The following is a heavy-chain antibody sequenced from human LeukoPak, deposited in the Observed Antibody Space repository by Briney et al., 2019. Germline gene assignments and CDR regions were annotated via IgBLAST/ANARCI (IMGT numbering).Heavy chain of an antibody. J-gene: IGHJ6*03. Sequence: SETLSLTCTVSGGSISSYYWSWIRQPAGKGLEWIGRIYTSGSTNYNPSLKSRVTMSVDTSKNQFSLKLSSVTAADTAVYYCARDRFTMVRGVICGYYYYYYMDVWGKGTTVTVSS. V-gene: IGHV4-4*07. CDR3: ARDRFTMVRGVICGYYYYYYMDV. D-gene: IGHD3-10*01. CDR1: GGSISSYY. CDR2: IYTSGST.